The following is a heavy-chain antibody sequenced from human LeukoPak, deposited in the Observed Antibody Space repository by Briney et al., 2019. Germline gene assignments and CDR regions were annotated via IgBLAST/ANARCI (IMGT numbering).Heavy chain of an antibody. Sequence: GESLKISFQASGYRFTTYWIGWVRPEPGKGLEWMGIIYPGDSDTRYSPSFQGQVTISADKSFSTAYLQWSSLKASDTAMYYCARRSAGTIDYWGQGTRVTVSS. CDR1: GYRFTTYW. CDR3: ARRSAGTIDY. CDR2: IYPGDSDT. J-gene: IGHJ4*02. D-gene: IGHD2-8*01. V-gene: IGHV5-51*01.